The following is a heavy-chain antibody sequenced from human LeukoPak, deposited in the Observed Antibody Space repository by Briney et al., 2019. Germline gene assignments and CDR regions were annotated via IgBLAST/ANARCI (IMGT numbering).Heavy chain of an antibody. J-gene: IGHJ4*02. D-gene: IGHD6-13*01. V-gene: IGHV1-69*04. CDR3: ARTPATAGPLFDY. CDR1: GGTFSSYA. Sequence: GASVEVSCKASGGTFSSYAISWVRQAPGQGLEWMGRIIPILGIANYAQKFQGRVTITADKSTSTAYMELSSLRSEDTAVYYCARTPATAGPLFDYWGQGTLVTVSS. CDR2: IIPILGIA.